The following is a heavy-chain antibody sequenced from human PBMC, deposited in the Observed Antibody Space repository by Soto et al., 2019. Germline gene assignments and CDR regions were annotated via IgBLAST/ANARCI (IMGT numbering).Heavy chain of an antibody. J-gene: IGHJ4*02. CDR1: GFSLTSGVG. V-gene: IGHV2-5*02. D-gene: IGHD5-12*01. CDR2: IYWDDDK. CDR3: AHIDPEIVTVGGHGGFDY. Sequence: QITLKESGPTLVRPPQTLTLTCTFSGFSLTSGVGVGWICQPPGKALEWLALIYWDDDKRYSPSLKNRLTITKDTSTNQVVLTMTNVGPVDTATYFCAHIDPEIVTVGGHGGFDYWGQGTLVTVSS.